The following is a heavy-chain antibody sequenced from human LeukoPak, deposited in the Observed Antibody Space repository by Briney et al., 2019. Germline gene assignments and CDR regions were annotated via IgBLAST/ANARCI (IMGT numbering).Heavy chain of an antibody. D-gene: IGHD2-2*01. J-gene: IGHJ4*02. CDR1: GGSISSGGYS. CDR2: IYHSGST. Sequence: SETLSLTCAVSGGSISSGGYSWSWIRQPPGKGLEWIGYIYHSGSTYYNPSLKSRVTISVDRSKNQFSLKLSSVTAADTAVYYCARSLPPYCSSTSCYVGVFDHWGQGTLVTVSS. CDR3: ARSLPPYCSSTSCYVGVFDH. V-gene: IGHV4-30-2*01.